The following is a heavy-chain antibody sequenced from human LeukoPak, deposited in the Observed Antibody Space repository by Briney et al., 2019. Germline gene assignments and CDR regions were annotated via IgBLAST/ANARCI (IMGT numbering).Heavy chain of an antibody. V-gene: IGHV3-9*01. D-gene: IGHD1-26*01. CDR1: GFTFDDYA. CDR2: ISWNSGSI. J-gene: IGHJ4*02. CDR3: AKDIDGGSYPATYFDY. Sequence: TGGSLRLSCAASGFTFDDYAMHWVRQAPGKGLEWVSGISWNSGSIGYADSVKGRFTISRDNAKNSLYLQMNSLRAEDTALYYCAKDIDGGSYPATYFDYWGQGTLVTVSS.